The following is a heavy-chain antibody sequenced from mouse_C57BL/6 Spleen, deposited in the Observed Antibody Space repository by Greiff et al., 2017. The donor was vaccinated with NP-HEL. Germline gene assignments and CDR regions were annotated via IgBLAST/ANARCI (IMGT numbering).Heavy chain of an antibody. D-gene: IGHD1-1*01. V-gene: IGHV1-26*01. J-gene: IGHJ3*01. CDR1: GYTFTDYY. CDR3: AREGFITTVVAPFAY. CDR2: INPNNGGT. Sequence: EVQLQQSGPELVKPGASVKISCKASGYTFTDYYMNWVKQSHGKSLEWIGDINPNNGGTSYNQKFKGKATLTVDKSSSTAYMELRSLTSEDSAVYYCAREGFITTVVAPFAYWGQGTLVTVSA.